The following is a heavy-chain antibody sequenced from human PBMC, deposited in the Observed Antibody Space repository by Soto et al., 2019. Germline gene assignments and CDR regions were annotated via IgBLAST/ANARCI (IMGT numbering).Heavy chain of an antibody. CDR3: ARDSKDYDILTGYAHYYYYGMDV. D-gene: IGHD3-9*01. V-gene: IGHV4-30-4*01. Sequence: PSETLSLTCTVSGGSISSGDYYWSWIRQPPGKGLEWIGYIYYSGSTYYNPSLKSRVTISVDTSKNQFSLKLSSVTAADTAVYYCARDSKDYDILTGYAHYYYYGMDVWGQGTTVTVS. CDR2: IYYSGST. J-gene: IGHJ6*02. CDR1: GGSISSGDYY.